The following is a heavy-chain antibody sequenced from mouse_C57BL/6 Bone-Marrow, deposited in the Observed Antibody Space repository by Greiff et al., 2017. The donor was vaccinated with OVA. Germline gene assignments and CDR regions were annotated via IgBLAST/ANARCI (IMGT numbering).Heavy chain of an antibody. Sequence: EVQLVESGGDLVKPGGSLKLSCAASGFTFSSYGMSWVRQTPDKRLEWVATISSGGSYTFYPDSVKGRFTISRDNAKNTLYLQMSSLKSEDTAMYYCARRFGTFAYWGQGTLVTVSA. CDR3: ARRFGTFAY. D-gene: IGHD1-1*02. J-gene: IGHJ3*01. V-gene: IGHV5-6*01. CDR1: GFTFSSYG. CDR2: ISSGGSYT.